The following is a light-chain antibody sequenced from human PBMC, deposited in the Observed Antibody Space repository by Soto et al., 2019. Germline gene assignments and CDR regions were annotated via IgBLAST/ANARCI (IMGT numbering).Light chain of an antibody. J-gene: IGKJ4*01. Sequence: VLTQSPATLSLSPGEGASLSCRASQSISKYLAWYQQKPGQAPRLLIYDATNRATGIPARFSGSGYGTDFTLTISSLEPEDFAVYFCQERSHWPSLPCGGGTNVEI. V-gene: IGKV3-11*01. CDR1: QSISKY. CDR2: DAT. CDR3: QERSHWPSLP.